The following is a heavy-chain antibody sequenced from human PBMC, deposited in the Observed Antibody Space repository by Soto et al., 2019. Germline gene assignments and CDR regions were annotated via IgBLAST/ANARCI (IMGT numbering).Heavy chain of an antibody. CDR1: GGSISSSSYY. V-gene: IGHV4-39*01. Sequence: PSETLSLTCTVSGGSISSSSYYWGWIRQPPGKGLEWIGSIYYSGSTYYNPSLKSRVTISVDTSKKQFSLKLSSVTAADTAVYYCASRGTPIAAAGTDYWGQGTLVTVSS. CDR2: IYYSGST. CDR3: ASRGTPIAAAGTDY. D-gene: IGHD6-13*01. J-gene: IGHJ4*02.